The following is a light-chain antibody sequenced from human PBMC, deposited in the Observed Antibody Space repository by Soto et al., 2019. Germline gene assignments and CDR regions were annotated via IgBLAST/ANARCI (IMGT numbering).Light chain of an antibody. J-gene: IGKJ1*01. CDR1: QSVRTK. CDR3: QQYNSYL. Sequence: IVMTQSPDALYLSPGEGATLSCRASQSVRTKLAWYQQKAGQAPRLLIYGASTRATGIPDRFSGSGSGTEFTLTISSLQSEDFATYYCQQYNSYLFGQGTKVDI. V-gene: IGKV3-15*01. CDR2: GAS.